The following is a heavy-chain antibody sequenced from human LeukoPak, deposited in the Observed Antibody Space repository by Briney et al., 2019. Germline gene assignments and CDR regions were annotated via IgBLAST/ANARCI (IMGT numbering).Heavy chain of an antibody. V-gene: IGHV4-39*01. Sequence: PSETLSLTCTASGGSISSSSYYWGRIRQPPGKGLEWIGSIYYSGSTYYNPSLKSRVTISVDTSKNQFSLKLSSVTAADTAVYYCARQITIFGVVPRGYYFDYWGQGTLVTVSS. D-gene: IGHD3-3*01. CDR3: ARQITIFGVVPRGYYFDY. CDR1: GGSISSSSYY. J-gene: IGHJ4*02. CDR2: IYYSGST.